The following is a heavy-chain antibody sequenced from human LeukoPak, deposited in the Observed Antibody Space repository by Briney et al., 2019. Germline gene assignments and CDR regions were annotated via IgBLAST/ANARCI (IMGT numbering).Heavy chain of an antibody. CDR3: ARVSRWGLNHNPHY. J-gene: IGHJ4*02. CDR1: GFTFSNYW. CDR2: IKHDGSEK. Sequence: GGSLRRSCAASGFTFSNYWMSWVRQAPGKGLEWVANIKHDGSEKYYVDSVKGRFTISRDNAMNSLYMQMNSLRAEDTAVYYCARVSRWGLNHNPHYWGQGTLVTVSS. V-gene: IGHV3-7*03. D-gene: IGHD7-27*01.